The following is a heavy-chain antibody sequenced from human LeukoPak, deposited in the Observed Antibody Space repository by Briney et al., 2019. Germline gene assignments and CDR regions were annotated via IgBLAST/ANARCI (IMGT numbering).Heavy chain of an antibody. V-gene: IGHV3-23*01. D-gene: IGHD4-17*01. Sequence: GGSLRLSCAASGFTFRNYGMSWVRQAPGKGLEWVSAISGSGGSTYNADSVKGRFTISRDNSKNTLYLQMNSLRAEDTAVYYCARFTVTTDYYYYMDVWGKGTTVTISS. CDR1: GFTFRNYG. J-gene: IGHJ6*03. CDR2: ISGSGGST. CDR3: ARFTVTTDYYYYMDV.